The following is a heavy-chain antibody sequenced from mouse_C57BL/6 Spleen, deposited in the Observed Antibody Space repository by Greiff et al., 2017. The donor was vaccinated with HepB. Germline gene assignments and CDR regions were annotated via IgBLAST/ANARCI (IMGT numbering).Heavy chain of an antibody. Sequence: EVKLVESGGGLVKPGGSLKLSCAASGFTFSSYAMSWVRQTPEKRLEWVATISDGGSYTYYPDNVKGRFTISRDNAKNNLYLQMSHLKSEDTAMYYCARDNDYEDFDYWGQGTTLTVSS. CDR3: ARDNDYEDFDY. D-gene: IGHD2-4*01. CDR1: GFTFSSYA. CDR2: ISDGGSYT. J-gene: IGHJ2*01. V-gene: IGHV5-4*01.